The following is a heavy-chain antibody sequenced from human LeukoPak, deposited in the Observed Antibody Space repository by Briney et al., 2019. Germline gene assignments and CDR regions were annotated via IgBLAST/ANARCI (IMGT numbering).Heavy chain of an antibody. CDR2: IYYSGST. CDR3: SRAPPYIGAGSYEGFDP. Sequence: PSETLSLTCTVSGGSISSGDYYWSWIRQPPGKGLEWIGYIYYSGSTYYNPSLKSRVTISVDTSKNQFSLKLSSVTPADTAVYYCSRAPPYIGAGSYEGFDPGGQGPLVTSST. J-gene: IGHJ5*02. D-gene: IGHD3-10*01. CDR1: GGSISSGDYY. V-gene: IGHV4-30-4*02.